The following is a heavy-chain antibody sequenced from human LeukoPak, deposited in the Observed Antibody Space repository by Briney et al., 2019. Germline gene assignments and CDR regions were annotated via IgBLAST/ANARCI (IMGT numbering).Heavy chain of an antibody. J-gene: IGHJ4*02. V-gene: IGHV3-49*03. D-gene: IGHD2-2*01. CDR2: IRSKAYGGTT. CDR1: GFTFGDYA. Sequence: PGGSLRLSCTASGFTFGDYAMSWFRQAPGKGLEWVGFIRSKAYGGTTEYAASVKGRFTISRDDSKSIAYLQMNSLKTEDTAVYYCTRVPSSELLYYFDYWGRGTLVTVSS. CDR3: TRVPSSELLYYFDY.